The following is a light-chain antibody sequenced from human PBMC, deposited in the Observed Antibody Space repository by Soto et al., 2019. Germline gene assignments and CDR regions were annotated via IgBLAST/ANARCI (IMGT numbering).Light chain of an antibody. CDR1: QSVSSY. Sequence: EIVLTQSPATLSLSPGERATLSCRASQSVSSYLAWYQQKPGQAPRLLIYDASNRATGIPARFSGSGSGTDFTLTSSSLEPEDCAGYYCQQRSNCPLTFGGGTKVQLK. CDR2: DAS. CDR3: QQRSNCPLT. J-gene: IGKJ4*01. V-gene: IGKV3-11*01.